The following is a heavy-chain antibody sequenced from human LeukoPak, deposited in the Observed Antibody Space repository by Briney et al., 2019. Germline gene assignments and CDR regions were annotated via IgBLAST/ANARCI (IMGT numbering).Heavy chain of an antibody. J-gene: IGHJ4*02. CDR2: IRYDGSNK. D-gene: IGHD3-9*01. V-gene: IGHV3-30*02. CDR1: GFTFSSYG. Sequence: AGGSLRLSCAASGFTFSSYGMHWVRQAPGKGLEWVAFIRYDGSNKYYADYVKGRFTISRDNSKNTLYLRMNSLRDEDTAVHYCAKGQYYNILTGFYVRRGLDYWGQGTLVTVSS. CDR3: AKGQYYNILTGFYVRRGLDY.